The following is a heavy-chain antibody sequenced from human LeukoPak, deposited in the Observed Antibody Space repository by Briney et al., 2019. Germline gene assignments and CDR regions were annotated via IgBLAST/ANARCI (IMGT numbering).Heavy chain of an antibody. CDR2: IKEDGSEK. D-gene: IGHD6-19*01. CDR1: GFIFTDYW. Sequence: GGSLRLSCAASGFIFTDYWMYWVRQAPGRGLAWVANIKEDGSEKNYVDSVKGRFTISRDNAKNSVYLQMNSLRAEDTVVYYCGRVSSGWSGHFDYWCQGTLVTVSS. CDR3: GRVSSGWSGHFDY. V-gene: IGHV3-7*01. J-gene: IGHJ4*02.